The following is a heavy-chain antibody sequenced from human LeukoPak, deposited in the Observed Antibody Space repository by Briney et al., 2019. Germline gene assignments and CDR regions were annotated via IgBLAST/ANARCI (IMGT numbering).Heavy chain of an antibody. CDR1: GYTFSNHG. CDR2: ISAHTGNT. Sequence: ASVKVSGKASGYTFSNHGIGWVRQAPGQGLEWVGWISAHTGNTNYAQKVQGRVTMTTDTSTSTAYMELRSLTSDDTAVYYCARAEGDYGPLNWIDPWGQGTLVIVSS. V-gene: IGHV1-18*01. J-gene: IGHJ5*02. D-gene: IGHD3-16*01. CDR3: ARAEGDYGPLNWIDP.